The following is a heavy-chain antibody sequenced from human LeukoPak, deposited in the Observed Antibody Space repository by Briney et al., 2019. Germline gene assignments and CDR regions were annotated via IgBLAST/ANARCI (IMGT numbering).Heavy chain of an antibody. CDR3: ARSATIFQNWFDP. J-gene: IGHJ5*02. CDR2: ISGTGEET. CDR1: GFNFSNFA. D-gene: IGHD3-9*01. V-gene: IGHV3-23*01. Sequence: GGSLRLSCAASGFNFSNFAMTWVRQAPGQGLQWVSGISGTGEETYYADSVKGRFTISRDNSKNTLYLQMNSLRAEDTAVYYCARSATIFQNWFDPWGQGTLVTVSS.